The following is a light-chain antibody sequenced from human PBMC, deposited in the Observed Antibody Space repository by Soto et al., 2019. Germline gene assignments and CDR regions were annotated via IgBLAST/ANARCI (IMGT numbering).Light chain of an antibody. Sequence: EVVLTQSPGTLSLSPGERATLSCRASQSVINYLGWYQQKPGQAPRLLIYGVSSRATGIPDRFSGSGSGTDFTLTISRLEPEDFAVYYCHQYGSSHSFGQGNKLEIK. CDR3: HQYGSSHS. V-gene: IGKV3-20*01. CDR1: QSVINY. J-gene: IGKJ2*03. CDR2: GVS.